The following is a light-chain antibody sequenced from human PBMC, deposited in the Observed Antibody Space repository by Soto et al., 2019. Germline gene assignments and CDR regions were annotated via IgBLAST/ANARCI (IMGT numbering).Light chain of an antibody. J-gene: IGLJ3*02. V-gene: IGLV4-69*01. CDR2: LNSDGSH. CDR1: SGHSSYA. Sequence: QLVLTQSPPASASLGASVKLTCTLSSGHSSYAIAWHQQQPEKGPRYLMKLNSDGSHSKGDGIPDRFSGSSSGTERYLTISSLQSEDEADYYCQTWSTGIRVFGGGTKVTVL. CDR3: QTWSTGIRV.